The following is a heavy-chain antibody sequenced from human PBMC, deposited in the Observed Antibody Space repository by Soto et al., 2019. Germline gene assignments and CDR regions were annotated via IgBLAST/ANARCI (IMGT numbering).Heavy chain of an antibody. CDR1: GFSLSTSGVG. D-gene: IGHD4-4*01. CDR3: AHRQTTVSWGTFDY. Sequence: QITLKESGPTLVKPTQTLTLTCTFSGFSLSTSGVGVGWIRQPPGKALQRLALIYWDDDKRNSPSLKCSPNTHKDHTKNQAVLTMNNTDPLDTATYYCAHRQTTVSWGTFDYWGQGTLVTVSS. CDR2: IYWDDDK. J-gene: IGHJ4*02. V-gene: IGHV2-5*02.